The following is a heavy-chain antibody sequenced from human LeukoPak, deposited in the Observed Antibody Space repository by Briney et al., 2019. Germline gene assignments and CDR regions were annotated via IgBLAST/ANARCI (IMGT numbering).Heavy chain of an antibody. J-gene: IGHJ6*02. CDR2: INPNSGGT. V-gene: IGHV1-2*02. CDR1: GYTFTGYY. Sequence: ASVKVSCKASGYTFTGYYMHWVRQAPGQGLEWMGWINPNSGGTNYAQKFQGRVTMTRDTSISTAYMELSRLRSDDTAVYYCARVADTAMGRYYYYGMDVWGQGTTVTVSS. CDR3: ARVADTAMGRYYYYGMDV. D-gene: IGHD5-18*01.